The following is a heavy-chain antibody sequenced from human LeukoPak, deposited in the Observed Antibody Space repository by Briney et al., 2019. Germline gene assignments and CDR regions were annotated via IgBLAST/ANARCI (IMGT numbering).Heavy chain of an antibody. J-gene: IGHJ4*02. CDR1: GYTLTDLS. CDR2: FDPERGET. CDR3: ATSDVGPAIDLDY. Sequence: GASVKVSCKVSGYTLTDLSTHWVRQAPGKGLEWMGGFDPERGETIYAQNFQGRVSMTEDTSTNTAYMELSSLRSEDTAVYYCATSDVGPAIDLDYWGQGTLVTVSS. V-gene: IGHV1-24*01. D-gene: IGHD2-21*02.